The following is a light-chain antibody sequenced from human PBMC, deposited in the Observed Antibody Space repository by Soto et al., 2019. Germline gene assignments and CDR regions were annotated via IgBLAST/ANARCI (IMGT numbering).Light chain of an antibody. Sequence: IQLTQSPSSLSASVGDTVTVTCRASQSVSGWFAWYQQKPGEAPKLLIYHASTLESGVPSRFSGSGSGTEFTLTISSLQPDDFATYYCQQYMSYSFGQGTKVDIK. CDR2: HAS. CDR1: QSVSGW. J-gene: IGKJ1*01. V-gene: IGKV1-5*01. CDR3: QQYMSYS.